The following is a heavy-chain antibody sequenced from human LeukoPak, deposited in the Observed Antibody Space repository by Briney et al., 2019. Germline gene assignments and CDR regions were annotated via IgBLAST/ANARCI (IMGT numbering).Heavy chain of an antibody. D-gene: IGHD2-2*01. CDR3: ARAAAVCSSTSCYGHY. CDR2: TSGNGRDT. Sequence: PGGSLRLSCAASGFTFSSYGMHWVRQAPGKGLEWVSATSGNGRDTYYTDSVKGRFTISRDNSKNTLYLQMHSLRAEDTAIYYCARAAAVCSSTSCYGHYWGQGTLVTVSS. V-gene: IGHV3-23*01. J-gene: IGHJ4*02. CDR1: GFTFSSYG.